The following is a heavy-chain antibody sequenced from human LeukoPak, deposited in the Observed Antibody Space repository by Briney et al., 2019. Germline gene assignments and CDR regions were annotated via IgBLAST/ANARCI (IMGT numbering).Heavy chain of an antibody. CDR2: ISGSDGST. CDR3: AKDKGSGWLNYYYMDV. D-gene: IGHD6-19*01. Sequence: HTGGSLRLSCAASGFTVSSNYMSWVRQAPGKGREGVSAISGSDGSTYYADSVKGRFTISRDNSKNTLYLQMNSLRAEDTAVYYCAKDKGSGWLNYYYMDVWGKGTTVTISS. J-gene: IGHJ6*03. CDR1: GFTVSSNY. V-gene: IGHV3-23*01.